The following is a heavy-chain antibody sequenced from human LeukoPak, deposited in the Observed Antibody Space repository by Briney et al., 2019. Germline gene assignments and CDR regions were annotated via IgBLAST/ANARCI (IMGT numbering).Heavy chain of an antibody. Sequence: PSETLSLTCTVPGGSISSYYWSWIRQPAGKGLEWIGRIYTSGSTNYNPSLKSRVTMSVDTSKNQFSLKLSSVTAADTAVYYCARDIVPAAISVAPYYYYYYMDVWGKGTTVTISS. D-gene: IGHD2-2*01. CDR3: ARDIVPAAISVAPYYYYYYMDV. CDR1: GGSISSYY. V-gene: IGHV4-4*07. J-gene: IGHJ6*03. CDR2: IYTSGST.